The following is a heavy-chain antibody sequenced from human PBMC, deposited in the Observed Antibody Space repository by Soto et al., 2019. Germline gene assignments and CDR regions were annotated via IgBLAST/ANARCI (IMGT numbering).Heavy chain of an antibody. CDR3: AHIDPEIVTVGGHGGFDY. CDR1: GFSLTSGVG. J-gene: IGHJ4*02. CDR2: IYWDDDK. Sequence: QITLKESGPTLVRPPQTLTLTCTFSGFSLTSGVGVGWIRQPPGKALEWLALIYWDDDKRYSPSLKNRLTITKXTPXXQXLLTMTNVGPVDTATYFCAHIDPEIVTVGGHGGFDYWGQGTLVTVSS. V-gene: IGHV2-5*02. D-gene: IGHD5-12*01.